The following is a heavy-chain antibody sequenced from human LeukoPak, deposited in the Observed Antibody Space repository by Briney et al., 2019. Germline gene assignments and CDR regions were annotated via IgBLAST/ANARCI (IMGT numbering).Heavy chain of an antibody. V-gene: IGHV4-39*07. CDR2: IYYSGST. Sequence: PSETLSLTCTVSGGSISSSSYYWGWIRQPPGKGLEWIGCIYYSGSTNYNPSLKSRVTISVATSKNQFSLKLSSVTAADTAVYYCARVRLVTSRGGDYFDYWGQGTLVTVSS. CDR1: GGSISSSSYY. CDR3: ARVRLVTSRGGDYFDY. J-gene: IGHJ4*02. D-gene: IGHD4-17*01.